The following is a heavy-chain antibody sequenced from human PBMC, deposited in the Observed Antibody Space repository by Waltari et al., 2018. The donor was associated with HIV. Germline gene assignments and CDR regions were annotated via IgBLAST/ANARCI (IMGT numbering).Heavy chain of an antibody. D-gene: IGHD3-22*01. CDR3: ALRGLKVDSSVYGPDY. Sequence: QVQLVQSGAEVKRPGASVKVSCKASGYTFTNYYMHWVRQAPGQGLEWMGWIDPNSGDTKYAQKFQGRVTMTRDTSISTAYLELSRLRSDDAALYYCALRGLKVDSSVYGPDYWGQGTLVTVSS. CDR1: GYTFTNYY. V-gene: IGHV1-2*02. J-gene: IGHJ4*02. CDR2: IDPNSGDT.